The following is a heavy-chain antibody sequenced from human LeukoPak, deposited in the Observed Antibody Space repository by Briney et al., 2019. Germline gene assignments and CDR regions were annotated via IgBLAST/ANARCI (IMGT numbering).Heavy chain of an antibody. Sequence: SETLSLTCAVYGGSFSGYYWSWIRQSPGKGLEWIGEINHSGSTNYNPSLKSRVTISVDTSKIQFSLKLSSVTAADTAVYCCARRLGYYYDSSGYYYWGQGTLVTVSS. CDR3: ARRLGYYYDSSGYYY. CDR1: GGSFSGYY. CDR2: INHSGST. V-gene: IGHV4-34*01. D-gene: IGHD3-22*01. J-gene: IGHJ4*02.